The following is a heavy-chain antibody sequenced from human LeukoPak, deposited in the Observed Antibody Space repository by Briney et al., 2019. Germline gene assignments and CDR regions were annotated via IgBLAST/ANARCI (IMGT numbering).Heavy chain of an antibody. CDR1: GFTFSSYA. Sequence: GRSLRLSCAASGFTFSSYAMHWVRQAPGKGLEWVAVISYDGSNKYYADSVKGRFTISRDNSKNTLYLQMNSLRAEDTAVYYCARSIVVPAATDYWGQGTLVTVSS. V-gene: IGHV3-30*04. CDR3: ARSIVVPAATDY. D-gene: IGHD2-2*01. CDR2: ISYDGSNK. J-gene: IGHJ4*02.